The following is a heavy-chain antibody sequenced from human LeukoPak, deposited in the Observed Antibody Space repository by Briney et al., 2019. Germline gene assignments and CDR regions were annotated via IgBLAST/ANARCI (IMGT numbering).Heavy chain of an antibody. CDR3: ASSGYSSGWADY. V-gene: IGHV4-38-2*01. Sequence: PSETLSLTCAVSGHSISSGYYWGWIRQPPGKGLEWIGSIYHSGSTYYNPSLKSRVTISVDTSKNQFSLKLSSVTAADTAVYYCASSGYSSGWADYWGQGTLVTVSS. CDR1: GHSISSGYY. J-gene: IGHJ4*02. D-gene: IGHD6-19*01. CDR2: IYHSGST.